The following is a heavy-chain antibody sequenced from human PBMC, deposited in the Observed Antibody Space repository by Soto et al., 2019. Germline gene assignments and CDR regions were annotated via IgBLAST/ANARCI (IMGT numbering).Heavy chain of an antibody. J-gene: IGHJ5*02. D-gene: IGHD2-21*01. CDR2: ISGGNT. Sequence: EEQLLESGGGLVQPGGSLRLSCAASGFTFRNYGMSWVRQAPGKGLEWVSSISGGNTFYAGSVKGRFTISRDNSKNTLYLQMNSLTAEDTAVYYCANAPSSDCNSGACSLRSWGQGTLVTVSS. V-gene: IGHV3-23*01. CDR3: ANAPSSDCNSGACSLRS. CDR1: GFTFRNYG.